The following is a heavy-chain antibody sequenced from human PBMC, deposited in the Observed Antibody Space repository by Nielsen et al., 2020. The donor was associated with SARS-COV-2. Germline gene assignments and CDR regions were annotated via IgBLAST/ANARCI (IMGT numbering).Heavy chain of an antibody. CDR3: ARIRTVTKDGMDV. J-gene: IGHJ6*02. V-gene: IGHV5-51*01. CDR1: GYRFTSYW. CDR2: IYPGDSDT. D-gene: IGHD4-11*01. Sequence: GGSLRLSCKSSGYRFTSYWIGWVRQMPGKGLEWMGIIYPGDSDTRYSPSFQGQVTISADKSISTAYLQWSSLKASDTAMYYCARIRTVTKDGMDVWGQGTTVTVSS.